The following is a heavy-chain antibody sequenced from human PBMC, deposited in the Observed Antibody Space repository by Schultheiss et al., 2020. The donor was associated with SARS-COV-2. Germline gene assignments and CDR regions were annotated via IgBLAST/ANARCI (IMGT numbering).Heavy chain of an antibody. V-gene: IGHV4-34*01. Sequence: SETLSLTCAVYGGSFSGYYWSWIRQPPGKGLEWIGYIYYSGSTNYNPSLKSRVTISVDTSKNQFSLKLSSVTAADTAVYYCARVAVTPRYYYYYMDVWGKGTTVTVSS. CDR2: IYYSGST. D-gene: IGHD4-17*01. CDR3: ARVAVTPRYYYYYMDV. J-gene: IGHJ6*03. CDR1: GGSFSGYY.